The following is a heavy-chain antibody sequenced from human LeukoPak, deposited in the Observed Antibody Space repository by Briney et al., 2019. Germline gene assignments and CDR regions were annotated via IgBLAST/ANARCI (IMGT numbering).Heavy chain of an antibody. CDR3: AKDGHYYDSSGQGYFDY. D-gene: IGHD3-22*01. J-gene: IGHJ4*02. CDR2: IRYDGSNK. CDR1: GFTFSSYS. Sequence: GGSLRLSCAASGFTFSSYSMHWVRQAPGKGLEWVAFIRYDGSNKFYADSVKGRFTISRDNSKNTLYLQMNSLRAEDTAVYYCAKDGHYYDSSGQGYFDYWGQGTLVTVSS. V-gene: IGHV3-30*02.